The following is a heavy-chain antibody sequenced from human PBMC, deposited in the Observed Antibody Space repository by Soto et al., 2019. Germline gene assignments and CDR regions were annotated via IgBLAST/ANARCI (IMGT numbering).Heavy chain of an antibody. D-gene: IGHD3-10*01. CDR1: GGSISSYY. CDR3: ARDLTPSAYWYFDL. CDR2: IYYSGST. V-gene: IGHV4-59*01. J-gene: IGHJ2*01. Sequence: SETLSLTCTVSGGSISSYYWSWIRQPPGKGLEWIGYIYYSGSTNYNPSLKSRVTISVDTSKNQFSLKLSSVTAADTAVYYCARDLTPSAYWYFDLWGRGTLVTVSS.